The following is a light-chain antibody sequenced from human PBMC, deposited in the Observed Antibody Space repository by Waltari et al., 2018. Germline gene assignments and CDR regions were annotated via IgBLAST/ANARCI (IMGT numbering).Light chain of an antibody. J-gene: IGLJ3*02. CDR1: GSNIGAGYD. CDR2: GST. V-gene: IGLV1-40*01. Sequence: QSVLTQPPSVSGAPGQRVTISCTGSGSNIGAGYDVHWYQQLPRAAPKLLIYGSTNRPLGVPDRVFGSTSGTTASLAMTGLQAEDEADYYCQSYDTSLRVVFGGGTKLTVL. CDR3: QSYDTSLRVV.